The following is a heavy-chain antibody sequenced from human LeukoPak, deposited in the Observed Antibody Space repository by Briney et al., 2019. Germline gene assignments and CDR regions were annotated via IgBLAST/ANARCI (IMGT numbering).Heavy chain of an antibody. CDR2: INHSGST. J-gene: IGHJ6*02. V-gene: IGHV4-34*01. D-gene: IGHD3-9*01. CDR3: ARVKFNDILTGYYYYYGMDV. Sequence: PSETLSLTCAVYGGSFRGYYWSWIRQPPGKGLEWIGEINHSGSTNYNPSLKSRVTISVDTSKNQFSLKLSSVTAADTAVYYCARVKFNDILTGYYYYYGMDVWGQGTTVTVSS. CDR1: GGSFRGYY.